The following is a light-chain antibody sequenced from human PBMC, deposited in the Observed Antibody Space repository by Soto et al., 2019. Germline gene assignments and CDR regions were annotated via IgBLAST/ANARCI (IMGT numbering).Light chain of an antibody. CDR1: QSVSSN. Sequence: ELALTQSPATLSVSPGEMASLSCRASQSVSSNLAWYQQKPGQAPRLLIYGASTRATGIPARLRGSVYGKAFTLTINRLQSEDGAVYYGQQSNTWPRTFGQGTKVDI. V-gene: IGKV3-15*01. J-gene: IGKJ1*01. CDR2: GAS. CDR3: QQSNTWPRT.